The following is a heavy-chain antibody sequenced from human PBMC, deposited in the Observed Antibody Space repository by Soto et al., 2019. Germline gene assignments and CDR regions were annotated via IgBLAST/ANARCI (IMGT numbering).Heavy chain of an antibody. CDR1: GYTFTSYG. V-gene: IGHV1-18*01. CDR2: ISAYNGNT. CDR3: ARGALSSSYSYYYYGMDV. J-gene: IGHJ6*02. Sequence: ASVKVSCTASGYTFTSYGISWVRQAPGQGLEWMGWISAYNGNTNYAQKLQGRVTMTTDTSTSTAYMELRSLRSDDTAVYYCARGALSSSYSYYYYGMDVWGQGTTVTVSS. D-gene: IGHD6-6*01.